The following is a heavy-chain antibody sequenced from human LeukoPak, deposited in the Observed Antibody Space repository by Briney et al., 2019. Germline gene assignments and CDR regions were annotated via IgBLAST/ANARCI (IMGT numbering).Heavy chain of an antibody. D-gene: IGHD3/OR15-3a*01. CDR3: ARDLKFFDIDY. Sequence: KPSETLSLTCTVSGGSISSYYWGWVRQTPGKGLEWIGSVDYSGKTYYIPSLKSRITISLDMSKNQYSLKLSSVTAADTAVYYCARDLKFFDIDYWGQGILVTVSS. CDR1: GGSISSYY. J-gene: IGHJ4*02. CDR2: VDYSGKT. V-gene: IGHV4-39*07.